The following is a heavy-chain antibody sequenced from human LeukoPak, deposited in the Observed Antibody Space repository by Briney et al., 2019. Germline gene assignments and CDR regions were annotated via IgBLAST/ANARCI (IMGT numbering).Heavy chain of an antibody. J-gene: IGHJ3*01. CDR1: GGSINNYY. CDR3: ARDPAYYYDTTAYAFDL. D-gene: IGHD3-22*01. Sequence: PSETLSLTCTISGGSINNYYWSWIRQPPGKGREGIGYIYYGGSANDKPSLKSRLTISVDTSKKQLSLKLNSVTASDTAVYYCARDPAYYYDTTAYAFDLWGQGTMVTVSS. V-gene: IGHV4-59*12. CDR2: IYYGGSA.